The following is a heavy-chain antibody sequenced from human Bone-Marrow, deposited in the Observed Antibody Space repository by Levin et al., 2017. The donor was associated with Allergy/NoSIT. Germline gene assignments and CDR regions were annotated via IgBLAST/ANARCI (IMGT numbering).Heavy chain of an antibody. V-gene: IGHV3-13*01. CDR2: ISAAGDT. CDR3: ARKGLGASPA. CDR1: DFTFKTYG. D-gene: IGHD3-16*01. Sequence: GGSLRLSCAASDFTFKTYGLNWVRQAPGKGLEWVSGISAAGDTYYSASVKGRFTISRDNAKNSLYLQMNSLRVEDTAVYYCARKGLGASPAWGQGTVVTVSS. J-gene: IGHJ5*02.